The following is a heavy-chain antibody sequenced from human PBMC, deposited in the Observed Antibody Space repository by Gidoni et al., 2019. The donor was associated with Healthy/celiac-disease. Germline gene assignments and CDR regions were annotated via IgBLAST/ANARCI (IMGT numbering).Heavy chain of an antibody. Sequence: TYYADSVKGRFTISRDNSKNTLYLQMNSLRAEDTAVYSCAKDEGLSPFNWFDPWGQGTLVTVSS. V-gene: IGHV3-23*01. CDR3: AKDEGLSPFNWFDP. D-gene: IGHD2-2*01. CDR2: T. J-gene: IGHJ5*02.